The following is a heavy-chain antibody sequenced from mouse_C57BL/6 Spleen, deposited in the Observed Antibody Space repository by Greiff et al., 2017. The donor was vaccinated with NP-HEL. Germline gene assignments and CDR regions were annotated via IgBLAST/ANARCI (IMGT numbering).Heavy chain of an antibody. V-gene: IGHV1-18*01. J-gene: IGHJ4*01. CDR3: ARRRYGRDAMDY. CDR2: INPNNGGT. CDR1: GYTFTDYN. Sequence: EVQLVESGPELVKPGASVKIPCKASGYTFTDYNMDWVKQSHGKSLEWIGDINPNNGGTIYNQKFKGKATLTVDKSSSTAYMELRSLTSEDTAVYYCARRRYGRDAMDYWGQGTSVTVSS. D-gene: IGHD1-1*01.